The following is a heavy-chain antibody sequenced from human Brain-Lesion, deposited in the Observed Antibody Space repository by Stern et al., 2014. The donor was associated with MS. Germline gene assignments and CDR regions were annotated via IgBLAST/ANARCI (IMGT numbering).Heavy chain of an antibody. J-gene: IGHJ6*02. Sequence: VQLVESGGGVVQPGRSLRLSCTASGFTFRSYGMHWVRQAPGKGLEWVSVKSYDGSNKQYADSVKGRFTISRDNSKNTLYLHLNSLRPEDTAVYHCAKDRRGGYNYLYGMDVWGQGTTVTVSS. V-gene: IGHV3-30*18. CDR3: AKDRRGGYNYLYGMDV. CDR2: KSYDGSNK. D-gene: IGHD5-18*01. CDR1: GFTFRSYG.